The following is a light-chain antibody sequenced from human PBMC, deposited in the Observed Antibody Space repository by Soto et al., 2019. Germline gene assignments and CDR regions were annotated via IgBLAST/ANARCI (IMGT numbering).Light chain of an antibody. CDR2: GAS. Sequence: EITMTQSPATLSVSPGERATLSCRASQSVSSNLAWYQQKPGQAPRLLIYGASTRATGIPARFSGSGSGTEFTLTISSLQSEDFAVYYCQHYNNWPPWTFXQGTKVDIK. CDR1: QSVSSN. CDR3: QHYNNWPPWT. J-gene: IGKJ1*01. V-gene: IGKV3-15*01.